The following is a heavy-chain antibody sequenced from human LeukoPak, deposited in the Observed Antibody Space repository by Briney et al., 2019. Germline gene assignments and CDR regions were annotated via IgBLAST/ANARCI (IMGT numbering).Heavy chain of an antibody. V-gene: IGHV4-59*01. CDR1: GGSISSYF. D-gene: IGHD2-2*01. J-gene: IGHJ4*02. CDR3: ARVCQEGGSTSCFDY. Sequence: SETLSLTCTVSGGSISSYFWSWIWQRPGKGLERIGYIYYTGSTNSNLSLKSRVSISVDTSKNRFSLKLSSVTAADTAVYYCARVCQEGGSTSCFDYWGQGTLVTVSS. CDR2: IYYTGST.